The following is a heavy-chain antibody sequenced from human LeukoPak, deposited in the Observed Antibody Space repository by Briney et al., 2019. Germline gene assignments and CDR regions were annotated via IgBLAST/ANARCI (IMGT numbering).Heavy chain of an antibody. Sequence: SVKVSCKASGGTFSSYAISWVRQAPGQGLEWMGGIIPIFGTANYAQKFQGRVTITADESTSTAYMELSSLRSEDTAVYYCARAIGRNYYDSSGYSPSYYYYGMDVWGQGTTVTVSS. CDR1: GGTFSSYA. V-gene: IGHV1-69*13. D-gene: IGHD3-22*01. CDR2: IIPIFGTA. CDR3: ARAIGRNYYDSSGYSPSYYYYGMDV. J-gene: IGHJ6*02.